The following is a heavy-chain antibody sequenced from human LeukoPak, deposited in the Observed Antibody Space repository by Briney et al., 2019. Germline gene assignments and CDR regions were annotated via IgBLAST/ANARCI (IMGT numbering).Heavy chain of an antibody. CDR1: AFTFRSYG. V-gene: IGHV3-30*02. J-gene: IGHJ4*02. CDR3: ARASVWFGELFPSDY. D-gene: IGHD3-10*01. CDR2: IRYDGSNK. Sequence: GSLRLSCATSAFTFRSYGMHWVRQAPDKGLEWVAFIRYDGSNKYYADSVKGRFTISRDNSKNTLYLQMNSLRAEDTAVYYCARASVWFGELFPSDYWGQGTLVTVSS.